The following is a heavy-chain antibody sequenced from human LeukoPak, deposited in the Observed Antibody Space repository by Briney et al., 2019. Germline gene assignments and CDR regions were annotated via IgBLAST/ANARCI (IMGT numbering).Heavy chain of an antibody. J-gene: IGHJ6*02. CDR1: GFTFSSYG. CDR3: ARDQQQYQLLIWSYYGVDV. CDR2: IWYDGSNK. D-gene: IGHD2-2*01. V-gene: IGHV3-33*01. Sequence: GGSLRLSCAASGFTFSSYGMHWVRQAPGKGLEWVAVIWYDGSNKYYADSVKGRFTISRDNSKNTLYLQMNSLRAEDTAVYYCARDQQQYQLLIWSYYGVDVWGQGTTVTVSS.